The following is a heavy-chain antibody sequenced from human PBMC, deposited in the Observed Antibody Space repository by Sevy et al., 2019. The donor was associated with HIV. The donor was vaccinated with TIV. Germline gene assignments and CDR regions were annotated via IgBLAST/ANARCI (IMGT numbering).Heavy chain of an antibody. D-gene: IGHD6-6*01. CDR2: ISDSSTTI. J-gene: IGHJ6*02. CDR1: GFTFSSYS. Sequence: GGSLRLSCAASGFTFSSYSMNWVRQAPGKGLEWVSYISDSSTTIYDVDSVKGRFTISRDNAKNSLYLQMNSLRAEVTAVYYCARGLAALPGYYYGMDVWGQGTTVTVSS. V-gene: IGHV3-48*01. CDR3: ARGLAALPGYYYGMDV.